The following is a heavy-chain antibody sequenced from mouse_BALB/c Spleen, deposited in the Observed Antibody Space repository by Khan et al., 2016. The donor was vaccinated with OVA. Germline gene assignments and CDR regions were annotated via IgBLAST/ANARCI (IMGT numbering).Heavy chain of an antibody. CDR1: GFTFSSYS. V-gene: IGHV5-6*01. CDR2: ISSGGDYT. D-gene: IGHD4-1*01. J-gene: IGHJ3*01. Sequence: EVQRVESGGDLVKPGGSLKLSCAASGFTFSSYSMSWVRQTPDKRLEWVATISSGGDYTYYPDNVKGRFTISRDNAKNTLYLQMSSLKSEDTAMYYCASHLTGSFDYWGQGTLVTVSA. CDR3: ASHLTGSFDY.